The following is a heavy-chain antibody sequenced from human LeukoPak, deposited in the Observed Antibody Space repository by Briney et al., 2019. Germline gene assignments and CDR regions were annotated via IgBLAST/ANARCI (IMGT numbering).Heavy chain of an antibody. J-gene: IGHJ3*02. CDR2: INPSGGST. D-gene: IGHD3-10*01. CDR3: AKSNGYGLVDI. Sequence: ASVKVSCKASGYIFTRYYMHWVRQAPGQGLEWMGTINPSGGSTTYAQKFQGRVTMTRDTSISTAYMELSRLRSDDTAVYYCAKSNGYGLVDIWGQGTMVTVSS. CDR1: GYIFTRYY. V-gene: IGHV1-46*01.